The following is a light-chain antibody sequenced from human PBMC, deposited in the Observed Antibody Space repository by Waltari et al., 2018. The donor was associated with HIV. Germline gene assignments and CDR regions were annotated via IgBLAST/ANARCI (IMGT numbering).Light chain of an antibody. Sequence: DIVMTQSPDSLAVSLGERANINCKSSQGVLSSSNSKNYLAWYQQKPGQPPKLLIYWASTRESGVPDRFSGSGSGTDFTLTVSSLQAEDVAVYYCQQYYSTPRTFGGGTKVEIK. J-gene: IGKJ4*01. V-gene: IGKV4-1*01. CDR1: QGVLSSSNSKNY. CDR3: QQYYSTPRT. CDR2: WAS.